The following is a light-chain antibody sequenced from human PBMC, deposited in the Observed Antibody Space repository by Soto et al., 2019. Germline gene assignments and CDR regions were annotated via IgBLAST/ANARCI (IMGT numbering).Light chain of an antibody. CDR1: QRISSW. CDR2: DAS. V-gene: IGKV1-5*01. CDR3: QQYNNYFPIT. J-gene: IGKJ5*01. Sequence: DIQMTQSPSTLSASVVDRVTITCRASQRISSWLAWYQQKPGKAPNLLIYDASSLESGVPARFSGSGSGTEFTLTISSLQPDDFVTYYGQQYNNYFPITFGQGTRLEIK.